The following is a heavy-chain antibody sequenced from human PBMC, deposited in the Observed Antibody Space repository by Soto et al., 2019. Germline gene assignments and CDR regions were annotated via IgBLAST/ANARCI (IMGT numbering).Heavy chain of an antibody. CDR2: IFDGGSA. CDR3: ASVEVTPTGPGNYFYYAVDV. V-gene: IGHV4-59*12. D-gene: IGHD2-21*02. Sequence: PSQSLSLTCTAWGGTITISYGSGTRQDSGKGLEWLGYIFDGGSANYNPSLRSRVSFLLDKSHNHLSLNLTSVTGASTPFYYCASVEVTPTGPGNYFYYAVDVCGQGLPVTVSS. J-gene: IGHJ6*02. CDR1: GGTITISY.